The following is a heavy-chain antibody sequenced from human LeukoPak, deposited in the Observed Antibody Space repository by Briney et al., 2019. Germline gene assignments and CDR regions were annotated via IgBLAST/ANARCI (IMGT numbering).Heavy chain of an antibody. V-gene: IGHV1-2*02. Sequence: ASVKVSCKASGYTFTSYDINWVRQATGQGLEWMGWINPNSGGTNYAQKFQGRVTMTRDTSISTAYMELSRLRSDDTAVYYCARSAPDPYYYYYYMDVWGKGTTVTVSS. CDR3: ARSAPDPYYYYYYMDV. CDR2: INPNSGGT. D-gene: IGHD6-13*01. CDR1: GYTFTSYD. J-gene: IGHJ6*03.